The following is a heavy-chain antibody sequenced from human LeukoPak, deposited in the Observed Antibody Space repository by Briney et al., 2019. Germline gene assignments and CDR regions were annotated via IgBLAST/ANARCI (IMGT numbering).Heavy chain of an antibody. CDR2: ISYDGSKY. Sequence: GGSLRLSCAASGFTFTSYAMHWVRQAPGKRLEWVSLISYDGSKYYSADSVKGRFTISRDNSKNTLYLQMNSLRAEDTAVYYCARDHSHYGSSGYFGLWGQGALVTVSS. CDR3: ARDHSHYGSSGYFGL. CDR1: GFTFTSYA. D-gene: IGHD3-22*01. V-gene: IGHV3-30*01. J-gene: IGHJ4*02.